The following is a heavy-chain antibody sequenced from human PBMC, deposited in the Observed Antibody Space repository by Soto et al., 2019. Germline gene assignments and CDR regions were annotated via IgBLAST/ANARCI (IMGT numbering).Heavy chain of an antibody. J-gene: IGHJ5*02. CDR1: GGSISSYY. CDR3: ARQNYDILTGYYNWFDP. Sequence: SETLSLTCTVSGGSISSYYWSWIRQPPGKGLEWIGYIYYSGSTNYNPSLKSRVTISVDTSKNQFSLKLSSVTAADTAVYYCARQNYDILTGYYNWFDPWGQGTLVTVSS. D-gene: IGHD3-9*01. V-gene: IGHV4-59*01. CDR2: IYYSGST.